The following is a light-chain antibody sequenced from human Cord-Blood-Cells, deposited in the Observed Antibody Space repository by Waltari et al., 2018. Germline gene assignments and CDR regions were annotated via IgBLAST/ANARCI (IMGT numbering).Light chain of an antibody. J-gene: IGKJ1*01. V-gene: IGKV1-5*03. Sequence: DIQMTQSPSTLSASVGDRVTITGRASQSISSWLAWYKQKPGKAPKLLIYKPSSLESGVPSRFSGSRSGTEFTLTISSLQPDDFATYYCQQYNSYSQTFGQGTKVEIK. CDR3: QQYNSYSQT. CDR1: QSISSW. CDR2: KPS.